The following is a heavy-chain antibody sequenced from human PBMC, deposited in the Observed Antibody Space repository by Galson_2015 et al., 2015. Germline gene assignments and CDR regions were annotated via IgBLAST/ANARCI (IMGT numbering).Heavy chain of an antibody. J-gene: IGHJ4*02. CDR2: IDWDDDK. CDR3: ARTINDFWSGYTSPGYFDY. D-gene: IGHD3-3*01. V-gene: IGHV2-70*11. CDR1: GFSLSTSGMC. Sequence: PALVKPTQTLTLTCTFSGFSLSTSGMCVSWIRQPPGKALEWLARIDWDDDKYYSTSLKTRLTISKDTSKNQVVLTMTNMDPVDTATYYCARTINDFWSGYTSPGYFDYWGQGTLVTVSS.